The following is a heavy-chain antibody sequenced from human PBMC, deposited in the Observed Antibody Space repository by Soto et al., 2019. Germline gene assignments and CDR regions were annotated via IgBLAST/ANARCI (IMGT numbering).Heavy chain of an antibody. CDR2: FYTTGTP. CDR1: GGSISSYY. J-gene: IGHJ6*02. V-gene: IGHV4-4*07. D-gene: IGHD3-10*01. Sequence: QVQLQESGPGLVKPSETLSLTCTVSGGSISSYYWSCIRQSAGKGLEWLGRFYTTGTPNYNPSLKSRLSMSTDTSKNELSLRLTSVTAADTGVYYCARAGNQYGVDVWGQGTTVTVSS. CDR3: ARAGNQYGVDV.